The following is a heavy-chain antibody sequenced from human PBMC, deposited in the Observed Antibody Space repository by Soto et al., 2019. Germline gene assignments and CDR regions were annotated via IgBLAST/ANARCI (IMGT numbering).Heavy chain of an antibody. V-gene: IGHV4-59*08. J-gene: IGHJ4*02. CDR3: ASAGVFYGSGSEYYFDY. Sequence: SETLSLTCTVSGGSISSYYWSWIRQPPGKGLEWIGYIYYSGSTNYNPSLKSRVTISVDTSKNQFSLKLSSVTAADTAVYYCASAGVFYGSGSEYYFDYWGQGTLVTVSS. D-gene: IGHD3-10*01. CDR2: IYYSGST. CDR1: GGSISSYY.